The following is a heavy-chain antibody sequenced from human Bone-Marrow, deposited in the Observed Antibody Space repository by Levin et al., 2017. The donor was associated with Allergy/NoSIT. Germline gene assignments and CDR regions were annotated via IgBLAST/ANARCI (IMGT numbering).Heavy chain of an antibody. CDR1: GFTFSSYA. D-gene: IGHD1-7*01. J-gene: IGHJ4*02. CDR3: ARDWNYEGQGTLDY. Sequence: AGGSLRLSCAASGFTFSSYAMHWVRQAPGKGLEWVAVISYDGSNKYYADSVKGRFTISRDNSKNTLYLQMNSLRAEDTAVYYCARDWNYEGQGTLDYWGQGTLVTVSS. V-gene: IGHV3-30-3*01. CDR2: ISYDGSNK.